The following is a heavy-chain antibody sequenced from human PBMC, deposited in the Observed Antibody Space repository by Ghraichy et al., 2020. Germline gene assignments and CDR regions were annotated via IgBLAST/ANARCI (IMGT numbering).Heavy chain of an antibody. J-gene: IGHJ6*02. CDR2: INPNSGGT. CDR3: ARAPCPSSTSCSPGKDYYYGMDV. CDR1: GYTFTGYY. V-gene: IGHV1-2*04. D-gene: IGHD2-2*01. Sequence: ASVKVSCKASGYTFTGYYMHWVRQAPGQGLEWMGWINPNSGGTNYAQKFQGWVTMTRDTSISTAYMELSRLRSDDTAVYYCARAPCPSSTSCSPGKDYYYGMDVWGQGTTVTVSS.